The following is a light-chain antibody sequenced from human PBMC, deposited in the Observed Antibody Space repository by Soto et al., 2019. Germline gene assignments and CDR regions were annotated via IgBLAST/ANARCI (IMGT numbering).Light chain of an antibody. CDR1: QXLLHRNGYNY. CDR2: LGS. CDR3: IQPLQTPIT. V-gene: IGKV2-28*01. Sequence: DLVLTQSPLSLSVTPGESASISLRSTQXLLHRNGYNYLDWYVQKPGQPPQLVIFLGSRRPSGVPDRFSGSGSGTDFTLKISRVEADDVGVYYCIQPLQTPITTAPRTKVDIK. J-gene: IGKJ3*01.